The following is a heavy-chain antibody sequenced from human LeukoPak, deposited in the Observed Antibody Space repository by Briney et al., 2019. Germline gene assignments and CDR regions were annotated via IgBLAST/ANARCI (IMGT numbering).Heavy chain of an antibody. J-gene: IGHJ5*02. CDR1: GYTFTNNF. Sequence: ASVKVSCKASGYTFTNNFMHWVRQAPGQGLEWMGIINPSGDNIWYAQKFQGRVTMTRDMATSTDYMEVSSLRSEDTAVHYCARDNSVGDSAWWFDPWGQGTLVTVSS. D-gene: IGHD5-12*01. CDR2: INPSGDNI. CDR3: ARDNSVGDSAWWFDP. V-gene: IGHV1-46*01.